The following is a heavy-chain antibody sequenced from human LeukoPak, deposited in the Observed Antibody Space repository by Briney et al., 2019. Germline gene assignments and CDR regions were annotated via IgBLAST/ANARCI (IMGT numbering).Heavy chain of an antibody. CDR3: ARDSGTTGEVKFDP. V-gene: IGHV4-4*07. Sequence: SETLSLTCTGSGCSISSYYWSWLRQPAGPALEWIVRIYNGGTISSQPPLKSPVTMAVDPSKNQFSLKLSSETPADTPVYYCARDSGTTGEVKFDPWGQGTLVTVSS. D-gene: IGHD3-10*01. CDR2: IYNGGTI. CDR1: GCSISSYY. J-gene: IGHJ5*02.